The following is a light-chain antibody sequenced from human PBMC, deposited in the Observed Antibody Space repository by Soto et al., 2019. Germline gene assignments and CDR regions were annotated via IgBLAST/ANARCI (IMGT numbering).Light chain of an antibody. Sequence: DKLISQSPATLSVSPGERATLSCRASQSVSSNLAWYRQTPGQAPRLLIYGASTRATDILARFSGSGAGTECTRTISSLQSEDFAVYYCQHYDNLTITFGQGTRLEIK. J-gene: IGKJ5*01. V-gene: IGKV3-15*01. CDR1: QSVSSN. CDR2: GAS. CDR3: QHYDNLTIT.